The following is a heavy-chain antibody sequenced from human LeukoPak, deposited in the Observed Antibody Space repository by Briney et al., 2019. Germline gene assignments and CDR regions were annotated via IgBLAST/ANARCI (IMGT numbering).Heavy chain of an antibody. D-gene: IGHD1-14*01. Sequence: PSETLSLTCHVSGGSISSYYWSWIRQAAGKGLEWIGRLHTSGSTTYNPSLKSRVTISLDRSKNQFSLKLRSVTAADTAVYFCAKDTWALHHYAFDVWGQGKMVIVSS. V-gene: IGHV4-4*07. J-gene: IGHJ3*01. CDR2: LHTSGST. CDR3: AKDTWALHHYAFDV. CDR1: GGSISSYY.